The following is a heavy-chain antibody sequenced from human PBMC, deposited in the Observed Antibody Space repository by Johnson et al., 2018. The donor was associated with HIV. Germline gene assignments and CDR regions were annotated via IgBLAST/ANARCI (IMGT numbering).Heavy chain of an antibody. J-gene: IGHJ3*02. V-gene: IGHV3-20*04. D-gene: IGHD1-26*01. CDR1: GLTFDDYG. CDR3: AKANLIWVGATRGAFDI. CDR2: IRWNSGSL. Sequence: EVQLVESGGGVVRPGGSLRLSRAASGLTFDDYGMSWVRQAPGKGLEWVSGIRWNSGSLGYADSVKGRVNISRDNDKNSLYLQMNSLRAEDTALYYCAKANLIWVGATRGAFDIWGQETMVTVSS.